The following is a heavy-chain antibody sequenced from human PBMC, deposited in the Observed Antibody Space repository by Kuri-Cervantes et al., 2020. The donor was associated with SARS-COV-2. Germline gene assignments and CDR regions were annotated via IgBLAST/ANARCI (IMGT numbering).Heavy chain of an antibody. Sequence: ESLKISCAVYGGSFSGYYWGWIRQPPGKGLEWIGSIYYSGSTYYNPSLKSRVTISVDTSKNQFSLKLSSVTAADTAVYYCARGGYGDYLSWGQGTLVTVSS. D-gene: IGHD4-17*01. CDR3: ARGGYGDYLS. CDR2: IYYSGST. CDR1: GGSFSGYY. J-gene: IGHJ5*02. V-gene: IGHV4-34*01.